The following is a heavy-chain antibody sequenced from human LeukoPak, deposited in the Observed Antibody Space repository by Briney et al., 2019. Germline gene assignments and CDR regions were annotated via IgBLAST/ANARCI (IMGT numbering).Heavy chain of an antibody. J-gene: IGHJ6*02. Sequence: ASVKVSFTASGYTFTTYDINWVRQAPGQGLEWMGWMNPNSGNTGYAQKFQGRVTMTRNTSISTAYMELSSLRSEDTAVYYCASTSVLLWFGELRYGMDVWGQGTTVTVSS. V-gene: IGHV1-8*01. D-gene: IGHD3-10*01. CDR3: ASTSVLLWFGELRYGMDV. CDR2: MNPNSGNT. CDR1: GYTFTTYD.